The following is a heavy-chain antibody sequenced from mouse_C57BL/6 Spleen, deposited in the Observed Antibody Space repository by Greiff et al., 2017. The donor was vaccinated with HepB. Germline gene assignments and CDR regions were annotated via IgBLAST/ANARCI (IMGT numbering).Heavy chain of an antibody. CDR3: AICGTVVAMDY. D-gene: IGHD1-1*01. CDR2: IYPGDGDT. Sequence: QVQLQQSGPELVKPGASVKISCKASGYAFSSSWMNWVKQRPGKGLEWIGRIYPGDGDTNYNGKFKGKATLTADKSSSTAYMQLSSLTSEDSAVYYCAICGTVVAMDYWGQGTSVTVSS. V-gene: IGHV1-82*01. CDR1: GYAFSSSW. J-gene: IGHJ4*01.